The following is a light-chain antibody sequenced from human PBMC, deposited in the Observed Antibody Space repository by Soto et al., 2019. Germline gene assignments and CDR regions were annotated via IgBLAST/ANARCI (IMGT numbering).Light chain of an antibody. CDR3: SSFTTSSTYV. CDR1: SSDVGSYNR. V-gene: IGLV2-18*02. Sequence: QSALTQPPSVSGSPGQSVAISCTGTSSDVGSYNRVSWYQQPPGTAPKLMICDVSNRPSGVPDRFSGSKSGNTASLTISGLQAEDEADYYCSSFTTSSTYVFGTGTKV. J-gene: IGLJ1*01. CDR2: DVS.